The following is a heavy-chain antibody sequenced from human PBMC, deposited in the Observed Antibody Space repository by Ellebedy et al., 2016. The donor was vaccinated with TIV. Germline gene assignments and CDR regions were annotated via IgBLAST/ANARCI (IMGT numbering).Heavy chain of an antibody. CDR3: AKDRTSGDGYWVFDS. CDR1: GFTFRRYA. V-gene: IGHV3-23*01. Sequence: ESLKISCAASGFTFRRYAMSWVRQAPGKGLEWVSGIVGSGAEKYADSVKGRFTISRDNSKRTVDLQMRSVRAEDTAVYFCAKDRTSGDGYWVFDSWGQGTMVSVSS. CDR2: IVGSGA. J-gene: IGHJ4*02. D-gene: IGHD2-21*02.